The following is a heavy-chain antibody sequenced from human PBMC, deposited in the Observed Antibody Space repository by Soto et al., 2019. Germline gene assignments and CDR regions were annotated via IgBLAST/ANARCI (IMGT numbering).Heavy chain of an antibody. D-gene: IGHD6-6*01. CDR2: IWYDGSNK. V-gene: IGHV3-33*01. CDR1: GFTFSSYG. CDR3: ARLGFDISASGYYSGRDV. J-gene: IGHJ6*02. Sequence: QVQLVESGGGVVQPGRSLRRSCAASGFTFSSYGMHWVRQAPGKGLEWVAFIWYDGSNKYYADSVKGRFTISRDNSKNTLYLQMNSLRAEDTAVDYCARLGFDISASGYYSGRDVWGQGNTVTVSS.